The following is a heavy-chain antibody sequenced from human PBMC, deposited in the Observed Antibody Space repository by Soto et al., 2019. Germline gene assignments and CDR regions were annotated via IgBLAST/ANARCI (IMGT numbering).Heavy chain of an antibody. CDR3: ARQTAAAGPSIDY. J-gene: IGHJ4*02. CDR2: IYPGDSDT. D-gene: IGHD6-13*01. Sequence: GESLKISCKGSGYSFTSYWIGWVRQMPGKGLEWMGIIYPGDSDTRYSPSFQGQVTISADTSISTAYLQWSSLKASDTAMYYCARQTAAAGPSIDYWGQGTLVTVSS. V-gene: IGHV5-51*01. CDR1: GYSFTSYW.